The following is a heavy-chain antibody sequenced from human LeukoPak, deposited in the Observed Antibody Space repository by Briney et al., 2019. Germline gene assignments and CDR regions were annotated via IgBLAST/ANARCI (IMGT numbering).Heavy chain of an antibody. Sequence: SETLSLTCTVSGGSISSYYWSWIRQPPGKGLEWIGYIYYSGSTNYNPSLKSRVTISVDTSKNQFSLKLSSVTAADTAVYYCARQMGYYYDSSGYYIFDYWGQGTLVTVS. J-gene: IGHJ4*02. V-gene: IGHV4-59*08. CDR3: ARQMGYYYDSSGYYIFDY. CDR1: GGSISSYY. D-gene: IGHD3-22*01. CDR2: IYYSGST.